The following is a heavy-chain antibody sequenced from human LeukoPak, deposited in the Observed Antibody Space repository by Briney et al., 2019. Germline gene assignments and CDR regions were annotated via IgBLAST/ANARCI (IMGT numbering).Heavy chain of an antibody. CDR1: GFTFISSD. Sequence: GGSLRLSCAASGFTFISSDMNWVRQAPGKGLEWVASISSNSRNTHYADSLKGRFTISRDNAKNSLYLQMNSLRAEDTAVYYCARILSSSHAFDIWGQGTLVTVSS. CDR3: ARILSSSHAFDI. V-gene: IGHV3-21*01. D-gene: IGHD6-13*01. CDR2: ISSNSRNT. J-gene: IGHJ4*02.